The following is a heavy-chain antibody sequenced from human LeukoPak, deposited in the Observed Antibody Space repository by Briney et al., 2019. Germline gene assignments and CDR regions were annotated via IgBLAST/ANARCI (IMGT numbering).Heavy chain of an antibody. D-gene: IGHD6-13*01. V-gene: IGHV3-33*01. J-gene: IGHJ4*02. CDR3: ASDRTSRWFGPLDY. Sequence: GGSLRLSCAASGFSFSSYGMHWVRQAPGKGREWVAVIWNDGSDAYYTASVKGRLTISRDNSKKTLYLQMNSLRAEDTAVYYWASDRTSRWFGPLDYWGQGTPVTV. CDR1: GFSFSSYG. CDR2: IWNDGSDA.